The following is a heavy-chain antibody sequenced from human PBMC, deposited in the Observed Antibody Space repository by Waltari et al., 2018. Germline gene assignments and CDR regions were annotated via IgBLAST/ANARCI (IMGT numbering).Heavy chain of an antibody. CDR3: ARGPNRSIFGGVIIRAFDI. Sequence: QVQLVESGGGVVQPGRSLRLSCAASGFTFSSYAMHWVRQAPGKGLEWVAVISYDGSNKYYADSVKGRCTSARENSKNTLDVKMNSLRAEDTAVYYCARGPNRSIFGGVIIRAFDIWGQGTMVTVSS. J-gene: IGHJ3*02. CDR1: GFTFSSYA. CDR2: ISYDGSNK. V-gene: IGHV3-30-3*01. D-gene: IGHD3-3*01.